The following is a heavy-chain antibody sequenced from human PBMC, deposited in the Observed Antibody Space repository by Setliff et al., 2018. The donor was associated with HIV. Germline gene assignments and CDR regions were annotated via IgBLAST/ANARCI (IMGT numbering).Heavy chain of an antibody. D-gene: IGHD3-9*01. CDR1: GVSISNATYY. V-gene: IGHV4-61*02. CDR2: IYASGTT. CDR3: ARGNPDFDILTGYWSHFFDY. J-gene: IGHJ4*02. Sequence: PSETLSLTCTVSGVSISNATYYWSWVRQPAGKGLEWIGLIYASGTTSYNPSLKSRVTISIDTSENQFSLSLNSVSAADTAIYYCARGNPDFDILTGYWSHFFDYWGQGTPVTVSS.